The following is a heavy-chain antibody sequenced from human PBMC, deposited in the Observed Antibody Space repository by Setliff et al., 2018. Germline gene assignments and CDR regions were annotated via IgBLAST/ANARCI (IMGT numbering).Heavy chain of an antibody. V-gene: IGHV1-18*01. Sequence: ASVKVSCKASGYSFSDSAVNWVRQAPGQGLEWVGWISVYSGNAYYAQKLQDRVTLTTYTSTTTAHLELRSLRPDDTAVYYCARDGGGYCATTSCFHFDYWGQGTQVTVSS. D-gene: IGHD2-15*01. CDR2: ISVYSGNA. CDR1: GYSFSDSA. CDR3: ARDGGGYCATTSCFHFDY. J-gene: IGHJ4*02.